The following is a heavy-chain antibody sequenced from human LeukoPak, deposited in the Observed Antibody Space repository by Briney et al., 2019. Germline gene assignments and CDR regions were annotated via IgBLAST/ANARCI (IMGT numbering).Heavy chain of an antibody. V-gene: IGHV3-11*06. CDR1: GFTFSDYY. CDR3: ARDLIAAFDY. CDR2: ISSSSSYI. J-gene: IGHJ4*02. Sequence: GGSLRLSCAASGFTFSDYYMSWIRQAPGKGLEWVSSISSSSSYIYYADSVKGRFTISRDNAKNSLYLQMNSLRAEDTAVYYCARDLIAAFDYWGQGTLVTVSS. D-gene: IGHD6-6*01.